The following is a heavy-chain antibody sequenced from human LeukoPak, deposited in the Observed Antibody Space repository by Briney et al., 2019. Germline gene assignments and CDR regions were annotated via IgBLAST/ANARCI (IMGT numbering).Heavy chain of an antibody. D-gene: IGHD3-10*01. V-gene: IGHV3-48*02. CDR3: ARYDGSVVPFEY. Sequence: GGSLRLSRVASGFSFSDHNMNWVRQAPGKGLEWVSYIRSTSSTIYYADSVKGRFTISRDNAKNSLYLQMNTLRDEDTAVYYCARYDGSVVPFEYWGQGTLVTVSS. CDR2: IRSTSSTI. J-gene: IGHJ4*02. CDR1: GFSFSDHN.